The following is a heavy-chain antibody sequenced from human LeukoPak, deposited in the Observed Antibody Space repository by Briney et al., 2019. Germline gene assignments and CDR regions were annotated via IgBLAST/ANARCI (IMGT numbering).Heavy chain of an antibody. Sequence: SETLSLTCTVSGGSISSYYWSWIRQPPGKGLEWIGYIYYSGSTNYNPSLKSRVTISVDTSKNKFSLKLSAVTAADTAVYYCARGVHGDYRWYFDLWGRGTLATVSS. CDR1: GGSISSYY. CDR3: ARGVHGDYRWYFDL. V-gene: IGHV4-59*01. CDR2: IYYSGST. D-gene: IGHD4-17*01. J-gene: IGHJ2*01.